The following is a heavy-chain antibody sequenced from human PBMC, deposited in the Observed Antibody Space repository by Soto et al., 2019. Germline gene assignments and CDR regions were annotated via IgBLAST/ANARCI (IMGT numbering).Heavy chain of an antibody. CDR3: ARGSVVVPAAMSNDNHNWFDP. J-gene: IGHJ5*02. CDR1: GYTFTGYY. D-gene: IGHD2-2*01. V-gene: IGHV1-2*04. CDR2: INPNRGGT. Sequence: ASVKVSCKASGYTFTGYYMHWVRQAPGQGLEWMGWINPNRGGTNYAQKFQGWVTMTRDTSISTAYMELSRLRSDDTAVYYCARGSVVVPAAMSNDNHNWFDPWGQGTLVTVSS.